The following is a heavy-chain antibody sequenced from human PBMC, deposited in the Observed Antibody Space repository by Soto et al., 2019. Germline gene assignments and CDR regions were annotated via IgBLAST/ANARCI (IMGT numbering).Heavy chain of an antibody. CDR2: IYPGDSDT. CDR3: ARTSAAGKYYYGMDV. J-gene: IGHJ6*02. V-gene: IGHV5-51*01. CDR1: GYSFTSYW. Sequence: GESLKMSCKGSGYSFTSYWICWVRQIPGKGLEWMGIIYPGDSDTRYSPSFQGQVTISADKSISTAYLQWSSLKASDTAMYYCARTSAAGKYYYGMDVWGQGTTVTVSS. D-gene: IGHD6-13*01.